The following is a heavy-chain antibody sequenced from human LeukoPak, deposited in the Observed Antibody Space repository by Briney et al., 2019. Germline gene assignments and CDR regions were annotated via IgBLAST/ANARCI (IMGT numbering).Heavy chain of an antibody. D-gene: IGHD2-21*02. J-gene: IGHJ4*02. CDR1: GFTFSSYA. Sequence: GGSLRLSCAASGFTFSSYAMSWVRQAPGKGLEWVSAISGSGGSTYYADSVKGRFTISRDNSKNTLYLQMNSLRAEDTAVHYCANLIVVVTAVDYWGQGTLVTVSS. CDR3: ANLIVVVTAVDY. V-gene: IGHV3-23*01. CDR2: ISGSGGST.